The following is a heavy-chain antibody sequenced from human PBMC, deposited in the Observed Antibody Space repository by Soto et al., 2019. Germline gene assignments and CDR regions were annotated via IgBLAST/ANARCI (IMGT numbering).Heavy chain of an antibody. D-gene: IGHD3-3*01. J-gene: IGHJ4*02. CDR2: IYYSGST. V-gene: IGHV4-31*03. CDR1: GGSISSGGYY. CDR3: ARGGGRMKYSTSFGYLDY. Sequence: SETLSLTCTVSGGSISSGGYYWSWIRQHPGKGLEWIGYIYYSGSTYYNPSLKSRVTISVDTSKNQFSLKLSSVTAADTAVYYGARGGGRMKYSTSFGYLDYWGQGTRVTVSA.